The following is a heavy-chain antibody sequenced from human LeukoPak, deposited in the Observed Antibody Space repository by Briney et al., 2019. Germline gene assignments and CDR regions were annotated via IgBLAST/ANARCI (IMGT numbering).Heavy chain of an antibody. CDR2: INHSGST. D-gene: IGHD5-18*01. J-gene: IGHJ4*02. CDR1: GGSFSGYY. CDR3: ARGHRYSYGYTMARRLSYYFDY. V-gene: IGHV4-34*01. Sequence: SETLSLTCAVYGGSFSGYYWSWIRQPPGKGLEWIGEINHSGSTNYNPSLKSQVTISVDTSKNQFSLKLSSVTAADTAVYYCARGHRYSYGYTMARRLSYYFDYWGQGTLVTVSS.